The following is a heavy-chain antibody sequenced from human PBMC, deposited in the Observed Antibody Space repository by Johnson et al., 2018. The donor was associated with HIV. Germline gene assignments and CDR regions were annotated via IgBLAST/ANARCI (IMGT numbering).Heavy chain of an antibody. CDR2: ISGSGGST. J-gene: IGHJ3*02. D-gene: IGHD4-23*01. V-gene: IGHV3-23*01. Sequence: EVQLLESGGGLVKPGGSLRLSCAASGFTFSNAWMSWVRQAPGKGLEWVSAISGSGGSTYYADSVKGRFTIPRDNSKNTLYLQMNSLRAEDTAVYYCAKSPGKDHGGNSGAFDIWGQGTMVTVSS. CDR1: GFTFSNAW. CDR3: AKSPGKDHGGNSGAFDI.